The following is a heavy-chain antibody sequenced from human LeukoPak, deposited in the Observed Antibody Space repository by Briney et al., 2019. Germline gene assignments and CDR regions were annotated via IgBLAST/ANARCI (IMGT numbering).Heavy chain of an antibody. J-gene: IGHJ6*02. D-gene: IGHD6-19*01. V-gene: IGHV4-34*01. CDR2: VYYGGDA. CDR3: ARLFSRGWPYYYGLGA. Sequence: SETLSLTCAFYGGSFTDYHWSWIRQPPGKGLEWIGCVYYGGDAYYNPSLKSRVTISADLSKNQFSLSLISVTAADTALYYCARLFSRGWPYYYGLGAWGQGTTVTVSS. CDR1: GGSFTDYH.